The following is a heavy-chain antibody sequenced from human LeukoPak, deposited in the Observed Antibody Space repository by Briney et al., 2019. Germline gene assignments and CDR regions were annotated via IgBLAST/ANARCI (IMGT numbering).Heavy chain of an antibody. CDR1: GFTVSTNH. V-gene: IGHV3-53*01. Sequence: GGSLRLSCAASGFTVSTNHMSWVRQAPGKGLEWVSDIYSGGSTYYADSAKSRCTISRDSLKNTLYLQMNNLRAEHTAVYYCARGGSTYPFDYGGQGTLVTVSS. J-gene: IGHJ4*02. D-gene: IGHD3-16*01. CDR2: IYSGGST. CDR3: ARGGSTYPFDY.